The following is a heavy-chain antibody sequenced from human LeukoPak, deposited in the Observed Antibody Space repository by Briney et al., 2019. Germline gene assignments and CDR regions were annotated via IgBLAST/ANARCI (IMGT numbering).Heavy chain of an antibody. CDR2: IYWDDDK. CDR1: GFSLSTSGLG. Sequence: SGPTLVNPTQTLTLTCTFSGFSLSTSGLGVGWIRQPPGKALEWLAPIYWDDDKRYSPSLKSRITITKDTSKNQVVLTMTNMDSVDTATYYCAHSPGNAQKYYYYMDVWGKGTTVTVSS. CDR3: AHSPGNAQKYYYYMDV. V-gene: IGHV2-5*02. J-gene: IGHJ6*03. D-gene: IGHD3-10*01.